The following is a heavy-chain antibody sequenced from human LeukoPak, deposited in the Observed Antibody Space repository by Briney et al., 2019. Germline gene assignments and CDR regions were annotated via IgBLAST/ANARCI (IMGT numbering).Heavy chain of an antibody. J-gene: IGHJ4*02. CDR1: GFTFSSYA. CDR3: AKAGTYYYDSSGYYSGYYFDY. CDR2: ISGSDGST. Sequence: GGSLRLSCAASGFTFSSYAMSWVRQAPGKGLEWVSAISGSDGSTYYADSVKGRFTISRDNSKNTLYLQMNSLRAEDTAVYYCAKAGTYYYDSSGYYSGYYFDYWGQGTLVTVSS. V-gene: IGHV3-23*01. D-gene: IGHD3-22*01.